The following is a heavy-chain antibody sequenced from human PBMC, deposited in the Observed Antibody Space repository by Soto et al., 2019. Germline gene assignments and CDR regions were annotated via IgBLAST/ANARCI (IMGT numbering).Heavy chain of an antibody. D-gene: IGHD6-6*01. J-gene: IGHJ3*02. CDR2: ISYDGSNK. Sequence: PGGSLRLSCAASGFTFSSYAMHWVRQAPGKGLEWVAVISYDGSNKYYADSVKGRFTISRDNSKNTLYLQMNSLRAEDTAVYYCARDHSSAGAFDIWGQGTTVTVSS. CDR1: GFTFSSYA. V-gene: IGHV3-30-3*01. CDR3: ARDHSSAGAFDI.